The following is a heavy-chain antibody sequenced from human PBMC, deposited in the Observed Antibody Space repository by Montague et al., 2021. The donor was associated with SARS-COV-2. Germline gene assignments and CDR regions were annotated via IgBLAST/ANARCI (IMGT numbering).Heavy chain of an antibody. CDR2: MYYSCST. Sequence: SETLSLTCTVSGGSISSYYWSWIRQPPGKGLEWIGYMYYSCSTNYNPSLKSRVTLSVDASKYQFSLKLSSVTVADAAVYYCERDFDYWGQGTLVTVSS. V-gene: IGHV4-59*13. CDR1: GGSISSYY. J-gene: IGHJ4*02. CDR3: ERDFDY.